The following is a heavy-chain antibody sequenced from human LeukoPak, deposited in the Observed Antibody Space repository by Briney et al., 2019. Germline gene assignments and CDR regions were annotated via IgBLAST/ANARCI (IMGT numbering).Heavy chain of an antibody. V-gene: IGHV3-21*01. J-gene: IGHJ4*02. Sequence: GGSLRLSCAASGFTFSNYSMNWVRQAPGKGLEWISTISSTSNYIYYADSVKGRFTISRDNAQNSLYLQMNNLTAEDTAVYYCASVGYWGQGTLVTVSS. D-gene: IGHD1-26*01. CDR1: GFTFSNYS. CDR3: ASVGY. CDR2: ISSTSNYI.